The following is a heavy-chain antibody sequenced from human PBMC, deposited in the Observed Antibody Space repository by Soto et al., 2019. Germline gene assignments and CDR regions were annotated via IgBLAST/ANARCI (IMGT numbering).Heavy chain of an antibody. CDR1: GGSISSGGYY. V-gene: IGHV4-31*03. J-gene: IGHJ5*02. Sequence: QVQLQESGPGLVKPSQTLSLTCTVSGGSISSGGYYWSWIRQHPGKGLEWIGYLYYSGSTYYNPSLKSRVTISVDTSKNQFSLKLSSVTAADTAVYYCERGPKYYDFWSGLRFDPWGQGTLVTVS. CDR3: ERGPKYYDFWSGLRFDP. CDR2: LYYSGST. D-gene: IGHD3-3*01.